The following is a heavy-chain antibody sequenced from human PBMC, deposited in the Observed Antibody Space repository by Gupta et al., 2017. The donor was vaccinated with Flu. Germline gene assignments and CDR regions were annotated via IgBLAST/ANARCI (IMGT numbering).Heavy chain of an antibody. V-gene: IGHV1-69-2*01. CDR2: VNPENGET. CDR3: GVNSFDF. CDR1: GYNFTEFY. J-gene: IGHJ4*02. Sequence: EVQLVPSGAEVKKPGATVKISCKISGYNFTEFYLQWVQQAPGKGLEWMGLVNPENGETMYSEKFQGRVTISADTSTDVAYMVLNSLTSKDTAMYYCGVNSFDFWGQGTLITVSS. D-gene: IGHD2-21*01.